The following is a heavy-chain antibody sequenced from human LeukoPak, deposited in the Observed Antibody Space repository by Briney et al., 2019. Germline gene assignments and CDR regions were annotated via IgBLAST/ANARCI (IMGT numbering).Heavy chain of an antibody. CDR3: PSSSGGSGSYRVY. J-gene: IGHJ4*02. V-gene: IGHV3-21*01. CDR1: GFTFSSYS. D-gene: IGHD3-10*01. CDR2: ISSSSSYI. Sequence: GGSLRLSCAASGFTFSSYSMNWVRQAPGKGLEWVSSISSSSSYIYYADSVKGRFTISKDNAKNSLYLQMNSMRAEDTAVYYCPSSSGGSGSYRVYWGQGTLVTVSS.